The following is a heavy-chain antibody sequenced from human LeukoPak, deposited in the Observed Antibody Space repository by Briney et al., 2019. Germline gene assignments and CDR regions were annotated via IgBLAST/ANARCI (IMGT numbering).Heavy chain of an antibody. CDR3: AKDPGYSSGWYSFDY. CDR1: GFTFSSYG. CDR2: ISDSGVGT. J-gene: IGHJ4*02. V-gene: IGHV3-23*01. D-gene: IGHD6-19*01. Sequence: GGSLRLSCAASGFTFSSYGMNWVRQAPGKGLEWVSGISDSGVGTKHADSVKGRFTISRDNSKNTLYLQMNSLRAEDTAVYYCAKDPGYSSGWYSFDYWGQGTLVTVSS.